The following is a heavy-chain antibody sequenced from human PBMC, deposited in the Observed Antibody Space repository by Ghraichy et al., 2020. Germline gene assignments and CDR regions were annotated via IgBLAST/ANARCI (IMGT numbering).Heavy chain of an antibody. CDR1: GFTFSSYW. CDR2: INSDGSRT. D-gene: IGHD3-10*01. Sequence: GESLNISCAASGFTFSSYWMHWVRQAPGKGLVWVSRINSDGSRTTYADYVKGRFTISRDNAKNTLYLQMNSLRAEDTAVYYCARVLNVYYYDYWGQGTLVTVSS. J-gene: IGHJ4*02. V-gene: IGHV3-74*01. CDR3: ARVLNVYYYDY.